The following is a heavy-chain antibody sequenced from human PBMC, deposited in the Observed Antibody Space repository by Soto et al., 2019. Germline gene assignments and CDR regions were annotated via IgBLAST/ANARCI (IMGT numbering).Heavy chain of an antibody. CDR3: ARWSYLDY. V-gene: IGHV3-23*01. Sequence: PRLSCAASGFSFGSYALSWVRQAPGQGLEWVSTISGSDGKTFYADSVKGRFSISRDTSQSTLYLQMNSLRADDTAMYYCARWSYLDYWGQGTRVTVAS. D-gene: IGHD3-3*01. CDR1: GFSFGSYA. CDR2: ISGSDGKT. J-gene: IGHJ4*02.